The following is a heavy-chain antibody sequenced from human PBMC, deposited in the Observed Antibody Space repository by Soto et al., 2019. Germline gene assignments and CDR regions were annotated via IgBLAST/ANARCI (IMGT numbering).Heavy chain of an antibody. CDR2: INHSGST. D-gene: IGHD4-17*01. CDR3: ARGRVTTPVDI. Sequence: QVQLQQWGAGLLKPSETLSLTCAVYGGSFSGYYWSWIRQPPGKGLEWIGEINHSGSTNYNPSLNSRVDVQVDTSKNQFALKLSSVPAADAAVYYCARGRVTTPVDIWGQGTMVTVSS. J-gene: IGHJ3*02. CDR1: GGSFSGYY. V-gene: IGHV4-34*01.